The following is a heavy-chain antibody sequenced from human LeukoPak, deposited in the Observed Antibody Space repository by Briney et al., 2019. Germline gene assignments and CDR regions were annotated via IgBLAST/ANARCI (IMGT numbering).Heavy chain of an antibody. D-gene: IGHD2-2*01. V-gene: IGHV1-18*01. CDR2: ISAYNGNT. CDR1: GYTFTSYG. J-gene: IGHJ4*02. Sequence: ASVKVSCKASGYTFTSYGVSWVRQAPGQGLEWMGLISAYNGNTNYAQKLQGRVTMTTDTSTSTAYMELMSLRSDDTAVYYCARANNGGIIVVPAAPFCYFDYWGQGTLVTVSS. CDR3: ARANNGGIIVVPAAPFCYFDY.